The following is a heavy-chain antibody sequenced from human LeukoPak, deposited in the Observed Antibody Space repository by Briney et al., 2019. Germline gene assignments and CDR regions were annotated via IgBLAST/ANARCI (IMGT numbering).Heavy chain of an antibody. CDR3: AKEVVWSSRAAPVFGCDS. V-gene: IGHV3-23*01. CDR2: ISGTGGST. D-gene: IGHD6-13*01. J-gene: IGHJ4*02. Sequence: GGSLRLSCAASEFAFGSFAMSWVRQAPGKGLEWVSGISGTGGSTYYADSVKGRFTISRDNSKRTLYLQMNSLRAEDTAVYFCAKEVVWSSRAAPVFGCDSWGQGTLVTVSS. CDR1: EFAFGSFA.